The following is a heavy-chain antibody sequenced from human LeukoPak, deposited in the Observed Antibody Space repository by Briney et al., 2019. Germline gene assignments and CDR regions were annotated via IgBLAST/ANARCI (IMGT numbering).Heavy chain of an antibody. J-gene: IGHJ3*02. CDR1: GYTFTGYY. Sequence: ASVKVSCKASGYTFTGYYMHWVRQAPGQGLEWMGWINPNSGGTNYAQKFQGRVTMTRDTSISTAYMELSRLRSDDTAVYYCARDPYDYVWGSYRPPGGDAFDIWGQGTMVTVSS. D-gene: IGHD3-16*02. CDR3: ARDPYDYVWGSYRPPGGDAFDI. CDR2: INPNSGGT. V-gene: IGHV1-2*02.